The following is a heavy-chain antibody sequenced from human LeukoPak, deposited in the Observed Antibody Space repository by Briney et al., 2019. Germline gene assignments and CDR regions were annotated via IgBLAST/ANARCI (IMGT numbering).Heavy chain of an antibody. CDR1: GYAFTGDY. Sequence: ASVKASCKASGYAFTGDYMHWVRQAPRQGLEWMGRIDPKSGGTSYAQKFQGRVTMTRDTSISTAYMELTRLTSDDTAVYYCVRDASVSADHWGQGTLVTVSS. CDR3: VRDASVSADH. J-gene: IGHJ4*02. D-gene: IGHD5/OR15-5a*01. CDR2: IDPKSGGT. V-gene: IGHV1-2*06.